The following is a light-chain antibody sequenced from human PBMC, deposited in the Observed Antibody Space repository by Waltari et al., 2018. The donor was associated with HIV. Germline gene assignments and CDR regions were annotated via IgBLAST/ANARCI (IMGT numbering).Light chain of an antibody. CDR1: SSNIGSNY. CDR3: AAWVDSLSVV. V-gene: IGLV1-47*01. J-gene: IGLJ2*01. CDR2: RNN. Sequence: QSVLTQPPSASGTPGQRVTISCSGSSSNIGSNYVYWYQKLPGTAPKLLIYRNNQRPSGVPDRFSGSKSGTSASLAISGLRSEDEADYYCAAWVDSLSVVFGGGTKLTVL.